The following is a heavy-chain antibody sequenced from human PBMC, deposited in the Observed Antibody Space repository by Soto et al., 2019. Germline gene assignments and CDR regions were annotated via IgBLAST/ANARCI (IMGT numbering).Heavy chain of an antibody. V-gene: IGHV3-23*01. CDR1: GFTFSSYA. J-gene: IGHJ4*02. CDR2: IIGSGGST. Sequence: HPGGSLRLSCAASGFTFSSYAMSWVRQAPGKGLEWVSAIIGSGGSTYYADSVKGRFTISRDNSKNTLYLQMNSLRAEDTAVYYCAKVSGYGIAARWNDYWGQGTLVTVSS. D-gene: IGHD6-6*01. CDR3: AKVSGYGIAARWNDY.